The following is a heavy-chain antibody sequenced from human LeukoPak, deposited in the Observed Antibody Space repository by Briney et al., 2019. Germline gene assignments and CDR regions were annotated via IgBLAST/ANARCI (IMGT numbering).Heavy chain of an antibody. Sequence: SETLSLTCAVYGGSFSGYYWSWIRQPPGKGLEWIGEINHSGSTNYNPSLKSRVTISVDTSKNQFSLKLSSVTAAATAVYYCARRRYSLDPWGQGTLVTVSS. CDR2: INHSGST. CDR1: GGSFSGYY. CDR3: ARRRYSLDP. J-gene: IGHJ5*02. D-gene: IGHD1-1*01. V-gene: IGHV4-34*01.